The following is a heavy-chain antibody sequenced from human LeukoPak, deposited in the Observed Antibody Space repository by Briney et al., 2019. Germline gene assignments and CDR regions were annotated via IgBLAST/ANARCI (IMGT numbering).Heavy chain of an antibody. Sequence: SETLSLTCTDSGGSISSYYWSWIRQPPGKGLEWIGEINHSGSTNYNPSLKSRVTISVDTSKNQFSLKLSSVTAADTAVYYCARAMVRGVIRSYYYYYGMDVWGQGTTVTVSS. CDR1: GGSISSYY. V-gene: IGHV4-34*01. CDR2: INHSGST. D-gene: IGHD3-10*01. CDR3: ARAMVRGVIRSYYYYYGMDV. J-gene: IGHJ6*02.